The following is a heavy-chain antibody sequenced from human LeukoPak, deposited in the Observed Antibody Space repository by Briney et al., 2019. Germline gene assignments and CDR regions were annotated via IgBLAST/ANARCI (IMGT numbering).Heavy chain of an antibody. V-gene: IGHV3-74*01. CDR1: GFTFSSYW. J-gene: IGHJ4*02. Sequence: PGGSLRLSCAASGFTFSSYWMHWVRQAPGKGLVWVSRINSDGSSTSYADSVKGRFTISRGNAKNTLYLQMNSLRAEDTAVYYCARDDRAMAYFDYWGQGTLVTVSS. CDR3: ARDDRAMAYFDY. CDR2: INSDGSST. D-gene: IGHD2-2*01.